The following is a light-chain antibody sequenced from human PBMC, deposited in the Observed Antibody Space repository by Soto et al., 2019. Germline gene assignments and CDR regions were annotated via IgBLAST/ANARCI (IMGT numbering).Light chain of an antibody. V-gene: IGKV3-20*01. CDR1: QSVSTN. Sequence: EIVMTQSPATLSVSPVERATLSFRSSQSVSTNLAWYQQKPGQTPRIVIYGASSVASGIPARFSGSGSGTGFTLTISRLEPEDFAVYYCQQYGSSPPWKFGQGTKVDIK. CDR2: GAS. J-gene: IGKJ1*01. CDR3: QQYGSSPPWK.